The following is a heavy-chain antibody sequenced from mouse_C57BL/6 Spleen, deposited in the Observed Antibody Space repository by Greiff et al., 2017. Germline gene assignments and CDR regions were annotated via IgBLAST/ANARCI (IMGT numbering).Heavy chain of an antibody. CDR2: IYPGSGNT. CDR3: ARGSSGYSWFAY. V-gene: IGHV1-66*01. J-gene: IGHJ3*01. CDR1: GYSFTSYY. Sequence: VQLQQSGPELVKPGASVKISCKASGYSFTSYYIHWVKQRPGQGLEWIGWIYPGSGNTKYNEKFKGKATLTADTSSSTAYMQLSSLTSEDSAVYYCARGSSGYSWFAYWGQGTLVTVSA. D-gene: IGHD3-2*02.